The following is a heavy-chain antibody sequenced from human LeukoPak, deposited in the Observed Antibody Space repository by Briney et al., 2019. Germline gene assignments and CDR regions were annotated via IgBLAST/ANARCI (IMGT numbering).Heavy chain of an antibody. D-gene: IGHD7-27*01. CDR3: ARWNWGRYYFDY. CDR2: IYHSGST. V-gene: IGHV4-38-2*01. Sequence: PSETLSLTCAVSGYSISSGYYWGWIRQPPGKGLEWIGSIYHSGSTYYNPSLKSRVTISVDTSKNQFSLKLSSMTAADTAVYYCARWNWGRYYFDYWGQGTLVTVSS. J-gene: IGHJ4*02. CDR1: GYSISSGYY.